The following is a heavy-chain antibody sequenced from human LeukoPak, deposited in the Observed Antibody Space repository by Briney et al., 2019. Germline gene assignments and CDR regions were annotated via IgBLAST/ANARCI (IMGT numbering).Heavy chain of an antibody. CDR1: SGSLSSSSYY. J-gene: IGHJ5*02. CDR3: ARQEGTVTTDNWFDP. D-gene: IGHD4-11*01. Sequence: SSETLSLTCTLSSGSLSSSSYYWGRLRQPPGKGLEWSGSIYYSGSTYYNPTLKSRVTISVDTSKNQCSLKLRSLTTPDTTVVYCARQEGTVTTDNWFDPWGQGTLVTVSS. CDR2: IYYSGST. V-gene: IGHV4-39*01.